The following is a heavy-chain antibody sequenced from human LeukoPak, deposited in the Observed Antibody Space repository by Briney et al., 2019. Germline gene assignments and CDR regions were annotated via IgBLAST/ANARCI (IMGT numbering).Heavy chain of an antibody. D-gene: IGHD6-13*01. CDR2: IYYSGST. CDR3: ARQEVAALYFQH. CDR1: GGSISSSNYY. V-gene: IGHV4-39*01. J-gene: IGHJ1*01. Sequence: SETLSLTCNVSGGSISSSNYYWGWIRQPPGKGLEWIRSIYYSGSTQYNPTLKSRVTISVDTSKNQFSLKLSSVTAADTAVYYCARQEVAALYFQHWGQGTLVTVSS.